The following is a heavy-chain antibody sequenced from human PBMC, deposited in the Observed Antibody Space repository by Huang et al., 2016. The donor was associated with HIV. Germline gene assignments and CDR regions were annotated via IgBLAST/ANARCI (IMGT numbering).Heavy chain of an antibody. Sequence: QVQLVESGGGVAQPGRSLRLSCTASGFSFRNYAGDWVRTAPEHVLEWMAVSSYDGNTAPSADTVKRRFTVSRDNYKDTMYLHMNNLRPECTALYYCARVTTPTGGPVRGIISPSANDFCGQGTLVTVSS. CDR2: SSYDGNTA. CDR3: ARVTTPTGGPVRGIISPSANDF. V-gene: IGHV3-30*04. CDR1: GFSFRNYA. D-gene: IGHD3-10*01. J-gene: IGHJ4*02.